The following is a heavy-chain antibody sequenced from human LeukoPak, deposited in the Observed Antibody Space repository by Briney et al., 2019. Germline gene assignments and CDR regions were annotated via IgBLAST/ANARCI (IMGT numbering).Heavy chain of an antibody. V-gene: IGHV3-48*03. J-gene: IGHJ4*02. D-gene: IGHD6-13*01. CDR2: ISSRGSTI. CDR1: GFTVSSNY. CDR3: ARVGAYSSSWYGY. Sequence: GGSLRLSCAASGFTVSSNYMNWVRQAPGKGLEWVSSISSRGSTIYFADSVKGRFTISRDNANNSLYLQMNSLRAEDTAVYFCARVGAYSSSWYGYWGRGTLVTVSS.